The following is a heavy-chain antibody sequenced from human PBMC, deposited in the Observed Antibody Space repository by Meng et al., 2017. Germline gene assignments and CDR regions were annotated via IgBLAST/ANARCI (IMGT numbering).Heavy chain of an antibody. CDR2: INDDGSST. J-gene: IGHJ4*02. CDR1: GFTFSTNN. V-gene: IGHV3-74*01. CDR3: ARDLNWVVWDY. D-gene: IGHD3/OR15-3a*01. Sequence: VGPGEALIIPGGSLRLSLAASGFTFSTNNMHWVRQAPGKGLVWVSRINDDGSSTTYTDSVRGRFTISRDNAKNTLYLQMNSLRAEDTAVYYCARDLNWVVWDYWGQGTLVTVSS.